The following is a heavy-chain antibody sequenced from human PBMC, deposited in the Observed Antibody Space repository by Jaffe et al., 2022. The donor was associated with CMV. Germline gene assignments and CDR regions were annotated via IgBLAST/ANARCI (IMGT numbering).Heavy chain of an antibody. Sequence: QVTLRESGPALVKPTQTLTLTCTFSGFSLSTSGMCVSWIRQPPGKALEWLARIDWDDDKYYSTSLKTRLTISKDTSKNQVVLTMTNMDPVDTATYYCARILYGNYEYYFDYWGQGTLVTVSS. J-gene: IGHJ4*02. CDR2: IDWDDDK. V-gene: IGHV2-70*15. CDR1: GFSLSTSGMC. D-gene: IGHD1-7*01. CDR3: ARILYGNYEYYFDY.